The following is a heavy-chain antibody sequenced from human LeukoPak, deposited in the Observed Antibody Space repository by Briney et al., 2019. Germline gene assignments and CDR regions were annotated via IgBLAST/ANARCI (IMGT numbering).Heavy chain of an antibody. CDR3: ARRGPRGSAPPWGFEY. Sequence: GESLKISGKGSGYSLTSYWIAGVRQMPGKGLEWMGIIYPGDSDTRYRPSFQGEVTFSADRSITPAPSQWSSLQASDTAMYYCARRGPRGSAPPWGFEYWGQGTLVTVSS. J-gene: IGHJ4*02. CDR2: IYPGDSDT. CDR1: GYSLTSYW. V-gene: IGHV5-51*01. D-gene: IGHD3-16*01.